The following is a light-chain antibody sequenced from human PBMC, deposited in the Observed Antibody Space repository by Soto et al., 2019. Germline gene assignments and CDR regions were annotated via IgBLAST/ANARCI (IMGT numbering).Light chain of an antibody. Sequence: ASQMTQSPSSTSASVGDRVTITCRASQGIRNDLGWYQQKPGKAPKLLIYAASSLQSGVPSRFSGSGSGTDFTLTISSLQPEDFATYYCLQDYNYPWTFGQGTKVEIK. CDR1: QGIRND. J-gene: IGKJ1*01. V-gene: IGKV1-6*01. CDR3: LQDYNYPWT. CDR2: AAS.